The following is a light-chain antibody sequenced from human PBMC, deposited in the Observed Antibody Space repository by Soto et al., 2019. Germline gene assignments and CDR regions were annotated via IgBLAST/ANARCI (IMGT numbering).Light chain of an antibody. CDR2: GAS. J-gene: IGKJ1*01. V-gene: IGKV3-15*01. CDR3: QQYNWPPAWT. CDR1: QSVSSN. Sequence: EIVMTQSPVTLSVSPGERATLSCRASQSVSSNLAWYQQKPGQAPRLLIYGASTRATGIQARFSGSGSGTEFTLTISSLQSEDFAVYYCQQYNWPPAWTFGQGTKVDIK.